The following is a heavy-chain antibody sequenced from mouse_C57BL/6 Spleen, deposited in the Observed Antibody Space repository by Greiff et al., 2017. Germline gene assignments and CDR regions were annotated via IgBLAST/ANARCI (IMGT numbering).Heavy chain of an antibody. Sequence: VQLQQSGAELMKPGASVKLSCKASGYTFTGYWIEWVKQRPGHGLEWIGEILPGSGSTNYNEKFKGKATFTADTSSNTAYMRLSRLTTENSAIYCCASNYYGPYYFDYWGQVTTLTVSS. CDR3: ASNYYGPYYFDY. D-gene: IGHD2-1*01. V-gene: IGHV1-9*01. CDR1: GYTFTGYW. CDR2: ILPGSGST. J-gene: IGHJ2*01.